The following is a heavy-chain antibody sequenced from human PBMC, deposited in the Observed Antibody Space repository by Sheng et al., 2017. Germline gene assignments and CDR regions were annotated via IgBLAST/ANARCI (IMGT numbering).Heavy chain of an antibody. J-gene: IGHJ4*02. CDR1: GYIFSNYG. Sequence: QVQLVQSGREVKKPGASVKVSCKASGYIFSNYGISWVRQAPGQGLEWMGWMDPKSGMTDYGQRFQGRVTITSNTSTNTAYMELSSLRADDTAMYFCARGYPSDFWGQGTLVTVSS. CDR3: ARGYPSDF. V-gene: IGHV1-8*02. CDR2: MDPKSGMT.